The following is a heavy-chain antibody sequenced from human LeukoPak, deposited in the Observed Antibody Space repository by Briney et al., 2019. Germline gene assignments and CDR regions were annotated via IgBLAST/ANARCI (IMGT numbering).Heavy chain of an antibody. CDR2: IHSTGST. Sequence: SQTLSLTCTVSGGSITSGSYYWSWIRQPAGKGLEWIGRIHSTGSTNDNPSLKSRVTISVDTSKNQFSLKLSSATAADTAVYYCARLQHLVSYYFDYWGQGTLVTVSS. D-gene: IGHD6-13*01. CDR1: GGSITSGSYY. J-gene: IGHJ4*02. V-gene: IGHV4-61*02. CDR3: ARLQHLVSYYFDY.